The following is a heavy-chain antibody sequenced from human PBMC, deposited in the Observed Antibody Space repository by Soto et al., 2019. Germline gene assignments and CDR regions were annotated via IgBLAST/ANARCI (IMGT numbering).Heavy chain of an antibody. D-gene: IGHD6-6*01. CDR3: AKGGWYTSSSRSDC. CDR1: GFTLSGVD. J-gene: IGHJ4*02. CDR2: MSYDGRNQ. Sequence: QVQLVESGGGVLQPGTSLRLSCSASGFTLSGVDMHWVRQAPGKGLEWVAVMSYDGRNQYYADSVKGRFTVSRDSSKSTLYLQMNSLRTEDAAVYYCAKGGWYTSSSRSDCWGQGTLVTVSS. V-gene: IGHV3-30*18.